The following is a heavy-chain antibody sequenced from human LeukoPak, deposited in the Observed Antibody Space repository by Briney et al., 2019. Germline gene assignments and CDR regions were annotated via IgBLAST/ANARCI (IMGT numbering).Heavy chain of an antibody. Sequence: SETLSLTCTVSGGSISSYYCSWIRQPPGKGLDWIGYIHYSGSTNYNPSLKSRVTISVDTSKNQFSLKLSSVTAVDTAVYYCARSITIFGVVIIGWFDPWGQGTLVTVSS. D-gene: IGHD3-3*01. CDR3: ARSITIFGVVIIGWFDP. V-gene: IGHV4-59*01. CDR1: GGSISSYY. CDR2: IHYSGST. J-gene: IGHJ5*02.